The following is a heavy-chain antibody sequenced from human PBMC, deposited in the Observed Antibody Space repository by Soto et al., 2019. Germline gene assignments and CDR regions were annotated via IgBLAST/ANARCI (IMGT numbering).Heavy chain of an antibody. Sequence: SVKVSCKASGGTFSSYAISWVLQAPGQGLEWMGGIIPIFGTANYAQKFQGRVTITADESTSTAYMELSSLRSEDTAVYYCARDLRNQLQLNWFDPWGQGTLVTVSS. J-gene: IGHJ5*02. CDR3: ARDLRNQLQLNWFDP. CDR1: GGTFSSYA. V-gene: IGHV1-69*13. CDR2: IIPIFGTA. D-gene: IGHD1-1*01.